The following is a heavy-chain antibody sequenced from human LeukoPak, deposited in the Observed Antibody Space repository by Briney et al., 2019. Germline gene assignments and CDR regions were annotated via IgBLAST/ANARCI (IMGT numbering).Heavy chain of an antibody. V-gene: IGHV4-4*07. Sequence: SETLSLTCSVSGGSITSNYWSWIRQPAGKGLEWIGRIYTSGSTNYNPSLKSRVTMSVDTSNNHFSLRLSSVSAADTAVYYCARDEYNSGWYGEAYYYYMGVWGKGTTVTVSS. D-gene: IGHD6-19*01. J-gene: IGHJ6*03. CDR2: IYTSGST. CDR1: GGSITSNY. CDR3: ARDEYNSGWYGEAYYYYMGV.